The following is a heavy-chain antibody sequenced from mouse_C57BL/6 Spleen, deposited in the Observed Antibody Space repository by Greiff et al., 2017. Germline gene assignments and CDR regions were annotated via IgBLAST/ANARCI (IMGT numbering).Heavy chain of an antibody. V-gene: IGHV1-52*01. CDR2: IDPSDSET. Sequence: VKLQQPGAELVRPGSSVKLSCKASGYTFTSYWMHWVKQRPIQGLEWIGNIDPSDSETHYNQKFKDKATLTVDKSSSTAYMQLSSLTSEDSAVYYCARGGYDAYYAMDYWGQGTSVTVSS. D-gene: IGHD2-2*01. CDR3: ARGGYDAYYAMDY. CDR1: GYTFTSYW. J-gene: IGHJ4*01.